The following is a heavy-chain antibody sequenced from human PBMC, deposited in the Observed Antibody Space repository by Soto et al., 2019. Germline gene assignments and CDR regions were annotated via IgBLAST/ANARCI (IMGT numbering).Heavy chain of an antibody. CDR2: ISGSGGST. V-gene: IGHV3-23*01. J-gene: IGHJ6*02. Sequence: GGSMRLACAASGFTFISYAMIWFRHAPDKWLEWVSAISGSGGSTYYADSVKGRFTISRDNSKNTLYLQMNSLRAEDTAVYYCAKDGWSSGWYRDYYYYYGMDVWGQGTTVTVSS. D-gene: IGHD6-19*01. CDR1: GFTFISYA. CDR3: AKDGWSSGWYRDYYYYYGMDV.